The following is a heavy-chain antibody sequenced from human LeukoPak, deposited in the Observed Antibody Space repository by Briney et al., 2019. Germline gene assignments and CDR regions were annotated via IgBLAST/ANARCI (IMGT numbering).Heavy chain of an antibody. V-gene: IGHV4-4*07. J-gene: IGHJ4*02. CDR1: GGSISSYY. D-gene: IGHD1-26*01. Sequence: SETLSLTCTVSGGSISSYYWSWIRQPAGKGLEWIGRIYTSGSTNYNPSLKSRVTMSVDTSKNQFSLKLSSVTAADTAVYYCATPGGGMLVGAIDYFDYWGQGTLVTVSS. CDR3: ATPGGGMLVGAIDYFDY. CDR2: IYTSGST.